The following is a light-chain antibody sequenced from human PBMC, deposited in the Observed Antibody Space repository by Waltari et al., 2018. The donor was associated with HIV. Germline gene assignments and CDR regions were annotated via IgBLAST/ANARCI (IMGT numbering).Light chain of an antibody. CDR1: SSDLSPYNS. CDR2: GVS. Sequence: QSALTQPASVSGSPGQSITIFCIGTSSDLSPYNSVAWYQQPPGTAPKLFGYGVSNRPSDVSARFSGSKSGNTASLTISGLQDDDESDYYCSSYTTTATLVFGTGTKVTVL. V-gene: IGLV2-14*03. J-gene: IGLJ1*01. CDR3: SSYTTTATLV.